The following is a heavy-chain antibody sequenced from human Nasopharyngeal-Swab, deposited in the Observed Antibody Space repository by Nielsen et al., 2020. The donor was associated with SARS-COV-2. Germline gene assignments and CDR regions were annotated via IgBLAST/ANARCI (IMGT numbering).Heavy chain of an antibody. V-gene: IGHV4-30-4*01. D-gene: IGHD3-22*01. Sequence: IRQAPGEGLEWIGYIYYSGSTYYNPSLKSRVTISVDTSKNQFSLKLSSVTAADTAVYYCARDYYDSSGYYGGFDPWGQGTLVTVSS. J-gene: IGHJ5*02. CDR3: ARDYYDSSGYYGGFDP. CDR2: IYYSGST.